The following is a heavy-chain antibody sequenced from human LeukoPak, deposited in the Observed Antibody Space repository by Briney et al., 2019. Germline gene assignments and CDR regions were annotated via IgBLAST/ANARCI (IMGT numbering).Heavy chain of an antibody. J-gene: IGHJ4*02. CDR2: ISGSGDAT. CDR3: AKESKYSFGYCFDY. Sequence: GGSLRLSCAASGFTFSSNAMSWVRQAPGKGLEWVSAISGSGDATYYVDSVKGWFIISRDNSKNTLYVQMNSLRAEDTAIYYCAKESKYSFGYCFDYWGQGILVTVSS. V-gene: IGHV3-23*01. CDR1: GFTFSSNA. D-gene: IGHD5-18*01.